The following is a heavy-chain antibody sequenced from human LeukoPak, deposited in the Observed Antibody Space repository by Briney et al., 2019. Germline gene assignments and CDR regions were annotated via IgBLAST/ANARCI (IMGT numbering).Heavy chain of an antibody. CDR1: GFTFSSYS. J-gene: IGHJ4*02. D-gene: IGHD3/OR15-3a*01. Sequence: GGSLRLSCAASGFTFSSYSMNWVRQAPGKGLQWVSGISGSGGSTYYADSVKGRFTISRDNAKNSVYLQMNSLRDDDTAVYYCARGTGTGWRFDFWGQGTLVTVSS. V-gene: IGHV3-21*01. CDR2: ISGSGGST. CDR3: ARGTGTGWRFDF.